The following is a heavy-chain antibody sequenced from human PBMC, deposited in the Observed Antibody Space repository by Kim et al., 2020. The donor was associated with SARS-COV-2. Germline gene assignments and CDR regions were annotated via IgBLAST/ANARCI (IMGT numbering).Heavy chain of an antibody. CDR3: ARDDELGLSSPLWFGELWLPRGCGMDV. CDR1: GFTFSSYG. Sequence: GGSLRLSCAASGFTFSSYGMHWVRQAPGKGLEWVAVIWYDGSNKYYADSVKGRFTISRDNSKNTLYLQMNSLRAEDTAVYYCARDDELGLSSPLWFGELWLPRGCGMDVWGQGTTVTVSS. V-gene: IGHV3-33*01. D-gene: IGHD3-10*01. CDR2: IWYDGSNK. J-gene: IGHJ6*02.